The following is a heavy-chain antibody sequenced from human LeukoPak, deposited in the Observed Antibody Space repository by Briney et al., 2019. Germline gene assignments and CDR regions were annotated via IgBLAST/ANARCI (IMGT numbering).Heavy chain of an antibody. Sequence: SETLSLTCTVSGGSISSYYWSWIRQPAGKGLEWIGRIYTSGSTNYNPSLKSRVTMSVDTSQNQFSLKLSSVTAADTAVYYCARAPPGYSSSWLYFQHWGQGTLVTASS. V-gene: IGHV4-4*07. J-gene: IGHJ1*01. D-gene: IGHD6-13*01. CDR3: ARAPPGYSSSWLYFQH. CDR2: IYTSGST. CDR1: GGSISSYY.